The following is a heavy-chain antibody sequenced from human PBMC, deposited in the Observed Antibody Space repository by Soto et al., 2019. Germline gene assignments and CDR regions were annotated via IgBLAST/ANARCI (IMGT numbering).Heavy chain of an antibody. Sequence: EVQLVESGGGLVQPGGSLRLSCAVSGFTFSSSEMYWVRQAPGKGLEWISYIHPSGQPIFYADSVKGRFAISRDNANNSLFLQMNSLRDENTAVYDCARRASRWGQGTMVTFSS. CDR2: IHPSGQPI. CDR1: GFTFSSSE. CDR3: ARRASR. J-gene: IGHJ3*01. D-gene: IGHD1-26*01. V-gene: IGHV3-48*03.